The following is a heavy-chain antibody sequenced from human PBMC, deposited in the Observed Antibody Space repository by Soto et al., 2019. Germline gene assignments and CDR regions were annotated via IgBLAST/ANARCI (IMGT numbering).Heavy chain of an antibody. CDR2: IYYSGST. D-gene: IGHD6-19*01. CDR3: ARLYGWNFAF. Sequence: PSETLSLTCTVSGGSISSYYWSWIRQPPGKGLEWIGYIYYSGSTNYNPSLKSRVTISVDTSKNQFSLKLSSVTAADTAVYYCARLYGWNFAFWVQGTLVTVSS. J-gene: IGHJ4*02. CDR1: GGSISSYY. V-gene: IGHV4-59*08.